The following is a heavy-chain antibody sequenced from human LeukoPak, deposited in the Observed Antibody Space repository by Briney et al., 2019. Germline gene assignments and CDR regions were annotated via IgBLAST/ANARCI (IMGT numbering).Heavy chain of an antibody. D-gene: IGHD3-9*01. V-gene: IGHV1-2*02. CDR3: ANGGDILTGFTLDY. Sequence: ASVKVSCKASGYTFTSQGISWVRQAPGQGLEWMGWINPNSGGTNYAQKFQGRVTMTRDTSISTAYMELSRLRSEDTAVYYCANGGDILTGFTLDYWGQGTLVTVSS. CDR2: INPNSGGT. CDR1: GYTFTSQG. J-gene: IGHJ4*02.